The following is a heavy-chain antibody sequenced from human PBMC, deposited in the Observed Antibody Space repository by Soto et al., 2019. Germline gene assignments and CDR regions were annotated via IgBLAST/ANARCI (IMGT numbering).Heavy chain of an antibody. D-gene: IGHD2-15*01. V-gene: IGHV3-23*01. CDR2: NGGSGGSR. Sequence: DVQLLESGGGLVQWGGSLRLSCVTSGFTFSTYGMTWVRQAPGTGLERVSNGGSGGSRYYAESVKGRFTISRDNSKNTLSLELNSLRAEDTASYYCVKFRARAYRYYYMDVWGTGTTVTVSS. J-gene: IGHJ6*03. CDR1: GFTFSTYG. CDR3: VKFRARAYRYYYMDV.